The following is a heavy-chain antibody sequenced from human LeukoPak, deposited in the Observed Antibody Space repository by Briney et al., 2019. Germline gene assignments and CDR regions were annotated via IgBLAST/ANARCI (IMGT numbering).Heavy chain of an antibody. D-gene: IGHD5-18*01. CDR2: IYYSGST. CDR3: ARSRIVDTNYYYYYYMDV. CDR1: GASISGSGYY. Sequence: SETLSLTCTVSGASISGSGYYWGWIRQPPGKGLEWIGYIYYSGSTNYNSSLKSRVTISVDTSKNQFSLKLSSVTAADTAVYYCARSRIVDTNYYYYYYMDVWGKGTTVTVSS. J-gene: IGHJ6*03. V-gene: IGHV4-61*05.